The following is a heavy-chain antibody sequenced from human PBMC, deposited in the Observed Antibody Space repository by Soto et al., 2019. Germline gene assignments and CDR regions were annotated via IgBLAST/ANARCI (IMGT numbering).Heavy chain of an antibody. V-gene: IGHV3-23*01. D-gene: IGHD2-15*01. CDR1: GFTFSTYA. J-gene: IGHJ4*02. CDR3: AKGGGSCCFDN. CDR2: ISGSGGNST. Sequence: EVQLLESGGGLLQPGGSLRLSCAASGFTFSTYAMSWVRQAPGKGLEWVSAISGSGGNSTFYGDSVKGRFTISRDNSKNTLYLQMNSLGAEDTAVYYCAKGGGSCCFDNWGQGTLVTVSS.